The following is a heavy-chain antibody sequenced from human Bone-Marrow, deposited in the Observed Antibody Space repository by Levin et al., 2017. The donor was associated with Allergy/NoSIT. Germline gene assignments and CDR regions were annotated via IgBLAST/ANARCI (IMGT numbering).Heavy chain of an antibody. D-gene: IGHD1-26*01. V-gene: IGHV7-4-1*02. CDR2: INTKTGNP. CDR3: ARKNSGSYPYPDY. Sequence: GESLKISCKASGYTFTNYAMIWVRQAPGQGLQWMGWINTKTGNPTFAQGFAGRFVFSLDTSVSTAYLQISSLKAEDTAVYFCARKNSGSYPYPDYWGQGTLVTVSS. J-gene: IGHJ4*02. CDR1: GYTFTNYA.